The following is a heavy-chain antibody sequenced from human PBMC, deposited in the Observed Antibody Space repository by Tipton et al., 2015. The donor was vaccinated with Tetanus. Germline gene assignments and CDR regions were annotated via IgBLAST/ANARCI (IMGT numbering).Heavy chain of an antibody. CDR3: MYAISWSAFDY. V-gene: IGHV3-30*03. Sequence: QVQLVQSGGGVVQPGRSLRLSCAASGFTFSNSGMHWVRQAPGKGLEWVAIISYDGNYQSYAESVKGRFTISRDNSKSTLFLQMNGLRAEDTAGYYCMYAISWSAFDYWGQGSLVTVSS. D-gene: IGHD6-13*01. CDR1: GFTFSNSG. CDR2: ISYDGNYQ. J-gene: IGHJ4*02.